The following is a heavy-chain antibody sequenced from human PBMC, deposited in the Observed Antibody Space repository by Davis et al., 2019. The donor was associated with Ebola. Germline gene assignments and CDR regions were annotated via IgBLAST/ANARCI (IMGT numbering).Heavy chain of an antibody. Sequence: GESLKISCTASGFTFSSHSMNWVRQAPGKGLEWVSYISGSGTDTNYADSVKGRFTSSRDNAKNSLYLQMNSLRAEDTAVYYCARYARRPDYWGQGILVTVSS. J-gene: IGHJ4*02. CDR2: ISGSGTDT. CDR3: ARYARRPDY. CDR1: GFTFSSHS. V-gene: IGHV3-21*05. D-gene: IGHD2-2*01.